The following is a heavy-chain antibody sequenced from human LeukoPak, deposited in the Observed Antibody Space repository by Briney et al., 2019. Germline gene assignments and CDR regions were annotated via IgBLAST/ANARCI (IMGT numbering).Heavy chain of an antibody. CDR2: IYAGGST. D-gene: IGHD3-3*01. CDR3: ARDWSHRCFDY. CDR1: GFTVSSNY. V-gene: IGHV3-53*01. Sequence: GGSLRLSCAASGFTVSSNYMSWVREAPGKGLDWVSVIYAGGSTYYADSVKGRFTICRDNSKNTLYLQKNSLRAEDTAVYYCARDWSHRCFDYWGQGTLVTVSS. J-gene: IGHJ4*02.